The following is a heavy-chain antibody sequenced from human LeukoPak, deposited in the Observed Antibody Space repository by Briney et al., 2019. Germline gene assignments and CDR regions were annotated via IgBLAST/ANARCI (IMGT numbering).Heavy chain of an antibody. CDR1: GYSISSGYY. V-gene: IGHV4-38-2*02. CDR2: IYHSGST. D-gene: IGHD6-13*01. Sequence: SETLSLTCTVSGYSISSGYYWGWIRQPPGQWLEWIGSIYHSGSTYYNPSLKSRVTISVDTSKNQFSLKLSSVTAADTAVYYCARGRRGSSWRMVVPDYWGQGTLVTVSS. J-gene: IGHJ4*02. CDR3: ARGRRGSSWRMVVPDY.